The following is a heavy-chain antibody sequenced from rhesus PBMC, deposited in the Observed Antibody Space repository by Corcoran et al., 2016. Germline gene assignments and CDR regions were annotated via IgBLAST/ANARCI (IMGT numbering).Heavy chain of an antibody. J-gene: IGHJ5-1*01. CDR2: ISSDGSNK. CDR1: GFTFSIYG. CDR3: TRFDV. V-gene: IGHV3-54*02. Sequence: EVQLVESGGGLVQPGGSVRRSWEASGFTFSIYGIHWVRQAPWKGLEWVAVISSDGSNKYFADSVKDRFTISRDNSNNILYLQMNNLKLEDTAVYYCTRFDVWGPGVLVTVSS.